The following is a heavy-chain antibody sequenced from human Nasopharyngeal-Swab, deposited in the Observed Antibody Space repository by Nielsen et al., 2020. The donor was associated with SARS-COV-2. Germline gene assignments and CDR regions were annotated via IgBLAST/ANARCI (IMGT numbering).Heavy chain of an antibody. CDR1: GFPFSSYW. Sequence: GESLKISFAASGFPFSSYWMSWVRQAPGKGLEWVANIKQDGSEKYYVDSVKGRFTISRDNAKNSLYLQMNSLRAEDTAVYYCARTLVQWLVPYYFDYWGQGTLVTVSS. D-gene: IGHD6-19*01. J-gene: IGHJ4*02. CDR3: ARTLVQWLVPYYFDY. CDR2: IKQDGSEK. V-gene: IGHV3-7*01.